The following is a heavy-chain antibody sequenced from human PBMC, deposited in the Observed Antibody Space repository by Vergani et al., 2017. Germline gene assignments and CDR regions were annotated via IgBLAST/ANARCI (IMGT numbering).Heavy chain of an antibody. CDR3: ARDSRYCSSTSCYVGRDWFDP. D-gene: IGHD2-2*01. CDR2: IQYDAGNK. J-gene: IGHJ5*02. CDR1: GFTFRSYG. Sequence: QVQLVESGGGVVQPGGSLRLSCAASGFTFRSYGIHWVRQAPGKGLEWVAFIQYDAGNKYYADSVKGRFTISRDNSKNTLYLQMNSLRAEDTAVYYCARDSRYCSSTSCYVGRDWFDPWGQGTLVTVSS. V-gene: IGHV3-30*02.